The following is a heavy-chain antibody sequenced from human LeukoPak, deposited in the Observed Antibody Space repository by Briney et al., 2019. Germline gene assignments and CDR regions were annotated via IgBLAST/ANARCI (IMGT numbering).Heavy chain of an antibody. V-gene: IGHV3-48*03. Sequence: GGALRLSCAASGFTFSSYAMNWVRQAPGKGLEWVSYISSSGSTIYYADSVKGRFTISRDNAKNSLYLQMNSLRAEDTAVYYCARAPGYYYDSSGYYADYWGQGTLVTVSS. CDR2: ISSSGSTI. CDR3: ARAPGYYYDSSGYYADY. J-gene: IGHJ4*02. D-gene: IGHD3-22*01. CDR1: GFTFSSYA.